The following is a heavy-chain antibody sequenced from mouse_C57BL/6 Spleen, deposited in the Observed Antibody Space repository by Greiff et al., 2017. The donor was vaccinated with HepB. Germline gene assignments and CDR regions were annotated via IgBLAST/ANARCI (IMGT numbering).Heavy chain of an antibody. CDR1: GYAFSSYW. D-gene: IGHD1-1*01. Sequence: VQLQQSGAELVKPGASVKISCKASGYAFSSYWMNWVKQRPGKGLEWIGQIYPGDGDTNYNGKFKGKATLTADKSSSTAYMQLSSLTSEDSAVYFCARRGNLYGSSHFDYWGQGTTLTVSS. CDR2: IYPGDGDT. V-gene: IGHV1-80*01. CDR3: ARRGNLYGSSHFDY. J-gene: IGHJ2*01.